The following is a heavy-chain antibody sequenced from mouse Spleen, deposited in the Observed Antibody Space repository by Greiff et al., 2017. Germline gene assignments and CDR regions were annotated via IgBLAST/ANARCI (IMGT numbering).Heavy chain of an antibody. Sequence: VKLREPGAERVKPGASGKLSGKASGYTFTSYWMHGVKQRPGRGLGGIGRFDLNRGGTKYNEKFKSKATLTVDKPSGPAYMQLSSLTSEDSAVSYCASPGDEGAMDYWGQGTSVTVSS. V-gene: IGHV1-72*01. CDR2: FDLNRGGT. J-gene: IGHJ4*01. CDR1: GYTFTSYW. CDR3: ASPGDEGAMDY.